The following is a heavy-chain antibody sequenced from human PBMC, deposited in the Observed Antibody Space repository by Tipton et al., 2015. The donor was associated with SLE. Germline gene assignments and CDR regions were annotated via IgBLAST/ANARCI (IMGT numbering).Heavy chain of an antibody. CDR3: ARGFLYDGFQV. D-gene: IGHD2-2*02. Sequence: GLVKPSQTLSLTCAISGDSVPSNSAAWNWTRQSPSTGLAWLGRTYYMSKWYNDYAVSVKSRIIINPDTSKNQFSLQLTSVTPEDTAMYYCARGFLYDGFQVWGQGTLVTVSS. V-gene: IGHV6-1*01. J-gene: IGHJ1*01. CDR1: GDSVPSNSAA. CDR2: TYYMSKWYN.